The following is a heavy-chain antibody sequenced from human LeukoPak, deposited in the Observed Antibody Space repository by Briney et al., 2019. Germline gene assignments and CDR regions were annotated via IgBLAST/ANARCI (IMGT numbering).Heavy chain of an antibody. J-gene: IGHJ4*02. CDR2: ISYDGSNK. CDR1: GFTFSSYG. CDR3: ARVVDTATDY. Sequence: PGRSLRLSCAASGFTFSSYGIHWVRQAPGKGLEWVAVISYDGSNKYYADSVKGRFTISRDNSKNTLYLQMNSLRAEDTAVYYCARVVDTATDYWGQGTLVTVSS. D-gene: IGHD5-18*01. V-gene: IGHV3-30*03.